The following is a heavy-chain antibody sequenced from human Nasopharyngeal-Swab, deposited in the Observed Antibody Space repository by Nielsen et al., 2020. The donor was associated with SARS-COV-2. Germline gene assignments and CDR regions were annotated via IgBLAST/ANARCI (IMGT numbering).Heavy chain of an antibody. Sequence: GGSLRLSCAASGFTFSSYAMSWVRQAPGKGLEWVSAISGSGGSTYYADSVKGRFTISRDNSKNTLYLQMNSLRAEDTAVYYCAKICGGSGGSCSLDYWSQGTLVTVSS. CDR2: ISGSGGST. V-gene: IGHV3-23*01. CDR3: AKICGGSGGSCSLDY. D-gene: IGHD2-15*01. CDR1: GFTFSSYA. J-gene: IGHJ4*02.